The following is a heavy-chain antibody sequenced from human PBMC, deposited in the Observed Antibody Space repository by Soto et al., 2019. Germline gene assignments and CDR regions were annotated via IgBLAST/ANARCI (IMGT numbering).Heavy chain of an antibody. CDR1: GFTFSDYS. J-gene: IGHJ3*02. V-gene: IGHV3-21*01. D-gene: IGHD2-15*01. CDR3: ARSVVGSRGAFDI. Sequence: EVQLVESGGGLVKPGGSLRLSCEASGFTFSDYSMNWVRQAPGKGLEWVSSISNCATYIFYADSVKGRFTISRDNAKNSLYLQMNSLRAEDTGVYYCARSVVGSRGAFDIWGQGRMVTVSS. CDR2: ISNCATYI.